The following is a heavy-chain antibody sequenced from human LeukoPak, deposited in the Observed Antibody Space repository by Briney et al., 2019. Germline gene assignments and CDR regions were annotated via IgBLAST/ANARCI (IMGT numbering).Heavy chain of an antibody. Sequence: GGSLRLSCVASGFSFGNYAMSWVRQAPGKGLQWVSQISGTGGATWYAGFARDRFTISRDNSKKTLYLQMSDLRVEDTAMYYCVKDPRDTYGTNWFVSWGQGTLLIVSS. CDR1: GFSFGNYA. J-gene: IGHJ5*01. D-gene: IGHD2-21*01. CDR3: VKDPRDTYGTNWFVS. CDR2: ISGTGGAT. V-gene: IGHV3-23*01.